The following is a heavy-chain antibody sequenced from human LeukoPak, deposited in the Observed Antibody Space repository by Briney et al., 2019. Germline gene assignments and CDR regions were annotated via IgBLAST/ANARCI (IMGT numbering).Heavy chain of an antibody. CDR1: GFSFSKFS. J-gene: IGHJ4*02. V-gene: IGHV3-48*02. CDR3: ARVIGSYGESVY. Sequence: GGSLRLSCAASGFSFSKFSMNWVRQAPGKGLEWISYITSSSDSTYYADSVKGRFTICRDNDKNEVYLQMDSMRDEETAVYYCARVIGSYGESVYWGQGTLVTVSS. D-gene: IGHD1-26*01. CDR2: ITSSSDST.